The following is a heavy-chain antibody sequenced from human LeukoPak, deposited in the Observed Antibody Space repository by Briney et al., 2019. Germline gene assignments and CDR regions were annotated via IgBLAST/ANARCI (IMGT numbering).Heavy chain of an antibody. J-gene: IGHJ1*01. Sequence: GGSLRLSCAASGFTFSSYARSWVRQALGKGLEWVAAISGSGGSRYYADSVKSRFSIYKDHSKNKLYLQVDSLRAEDTAVYYCARDDPPPFDSDKYLQYWGQGTLVTVSS. CDR3: ARDDPPPFDSDKYLQY. D-gene: IGHD3-22*01. CDR2: ISGSGGSR. CDR1: GFTFSSYA. V-gene: IGHV3-23*01.